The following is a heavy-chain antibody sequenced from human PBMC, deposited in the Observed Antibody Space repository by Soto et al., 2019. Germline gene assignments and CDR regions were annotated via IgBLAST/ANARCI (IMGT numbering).Heavy chain of an antibody. CDR1: GFTFSSYW. D-gene: IGHD6-19*01. J-gene: IGHJ4*02. CDR2: TSSDGSDT. CDR3: ARDRGWALFDY. Sequence: EVQLVESGGGLVQPGGSLRLSCAASGFTFSSYWMYWVRQAPGKGLVWVSRTSSDGSDTSYADSVKGRFTISRDNAKNTLDLQMNSLRAEDTAVYYCARDRGWALFDYWGQGTLVTVSS. V-gene: IGHV3-74*01.